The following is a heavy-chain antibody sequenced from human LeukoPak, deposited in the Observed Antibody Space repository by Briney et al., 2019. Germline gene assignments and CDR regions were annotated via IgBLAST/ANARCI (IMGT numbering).Heavy chain of an antibody. J-gene: IGHJ6*02. CDR1: GFTFSTYA. V-gene: IGHV3-23*01. CDR3: AKVSRGYCRGGTCYYYYGLDV. CDR2: VFGNGIT. D-gene: IGHD2-15*01. Sequence: GGSLRPSCAASGFTFSTYAMSWVRQAPGKGLEWVSSVFGNGITYYADSVKGRFTISRDSSKNTLYLQTNSLRAEDTAVYYCAKVSRGYCRGGTCYYYYGLDVWGQGTTVTVSS.